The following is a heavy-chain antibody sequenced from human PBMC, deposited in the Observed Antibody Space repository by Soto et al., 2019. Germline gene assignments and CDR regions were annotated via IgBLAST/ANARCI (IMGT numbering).Heavy chain of an antibody. CDR2: ISFKGTA. D-gene: IGHD3-22*01. J-gene: IGHJ4*02. V-gene: IGHV4-39*01. CDR1: GGSISSSGYY. CDR3: ARSTFWDYQEAGGYYGFDI. Sequence: SETLSLTCTVSGGSISSSGYYWGWIRQPPGKGLEWIGSISFKGTAYYNPSLKSRVTISEDTSKNQFSLELSSVTAADTAGLYCARSTFWDYQEAGGYYGFDIWGQGTLVTVSS.